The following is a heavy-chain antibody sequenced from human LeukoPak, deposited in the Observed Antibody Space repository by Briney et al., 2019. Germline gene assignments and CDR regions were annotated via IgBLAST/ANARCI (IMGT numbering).Heavy chain of an antibody. J-gene: IGHJ4*02. V-gene: IGHV4-34*01. Sequence: PSETLSLTCAVYGGSFSGYYWSWIRQPPGKGPEWIGEINHSGSTNYNPSLKSRVTISVDTSKNQFSLKLSSVTAADTAVYYCARQVAAAGYYFDYWGQGTLVTVSS. CDR2: INHSGST. CDR1: GGSFSGYY. D-gene: IGHD6-13*01. CDR3: ARQVAAAGYYFDY.